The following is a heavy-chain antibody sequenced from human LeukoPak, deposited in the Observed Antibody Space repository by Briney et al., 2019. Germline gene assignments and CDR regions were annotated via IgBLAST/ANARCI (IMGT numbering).Heavy chain of an antibody. CDR2: IYSGGAT. Sequence: GGSLRLSCAASGFTFSNAWMSWVRQAPGKGLEWVSAIYSGGATYYTDSVKGRFTMSRHTSKNTLDLQMNSLRVEDTAVYYCARWKMEGIVVDVFDIWGQGTRVTVSS. CDR1: GFTFSNAW. CDR3: ARWKMEGIVVDVFDI. D-gene: IGHD3-22*01. V-gene: IGHV3-53*04. J-gene: IGHJ3*02.